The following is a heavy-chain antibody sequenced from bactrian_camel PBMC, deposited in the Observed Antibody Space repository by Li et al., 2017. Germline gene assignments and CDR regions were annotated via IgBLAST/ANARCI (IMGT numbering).Heavy chain of an antibody. CDR1: GFTLSSND. CDR3: AKLRATPALDFGN. V-gene: IGHV3S40*01. Sequence: VQLVESGGGLVQAGGSLVLSCAASGFTLSSNDMSWVRQAPGKGLEWVSVISSGGGSTDYADSVKGRFTISRDNAKNTLYLQLNSLKIEDTAIYYCAKLRATPALDFGNWGQGTQVTVS. D-gene: IGHD4*01. J-gene: IGHJ6*01. CDR2: ISSGGGST.